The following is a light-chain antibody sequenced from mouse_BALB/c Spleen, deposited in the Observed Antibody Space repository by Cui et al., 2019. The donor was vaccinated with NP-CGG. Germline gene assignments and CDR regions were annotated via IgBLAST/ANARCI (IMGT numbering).Light chain of an antibody. CDR2: GTI. Sequence: QAVVTQESALTTSPGETVTLTCRSSTGAVTTSNYANWVQEKPDHLFTGLIGGTINRAPGVPARFSGSLFGDKAALTITGAQTEDEAIYFCALWYSNHWVFGGGTKLTVL. J-gene: IGLJ1*01. V-gene: IGLV1*01. CDR3: ALWYSNHWV. CDR1: TGAVTTSNY.